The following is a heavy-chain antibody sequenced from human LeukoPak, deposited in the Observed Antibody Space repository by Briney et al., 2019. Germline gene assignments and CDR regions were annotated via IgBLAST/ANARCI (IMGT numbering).Heavy chain of an antibody. V-gene: IGHV3-74*01. Sequence: PGGSLRLSCAASGFTFSMYSMAWVRQAPGKGLVWVSRVTTDGTGPSYADSVKGRFTISRDNAKNTLYLQMNSLSAEDTAVYYCARDMGPYGGNPGGSWGQGTLVTVSS. CDR2: VTTDGTGP. J-gene: IGHJ5*02. CDR1: GFTFSMYS. CDR3: ARDMGPYGGNPGGS. D-gene: IGHD4-23*01.